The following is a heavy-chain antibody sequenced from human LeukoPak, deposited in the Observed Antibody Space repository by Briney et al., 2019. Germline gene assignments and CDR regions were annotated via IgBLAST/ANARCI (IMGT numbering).Heavy chain of an antibody. V-gene: IGHV4-34*01. CDR1: GGSFSGYY. J-gene: IGHJ4*02. CDR3: ARDGPYRYFDY. CDR2: INHSGST. D-gene: IGHD4-11*01. Sequence: SETLSLTCAVYGGSFSGYYWSWIRQPPGKGLEWIGEINHSGSTNYNPSLKSRVTISVDTSKNQFSLKLSSVTAADTAVYYCARDGPYRYFDYWGQGTLVTVSS.